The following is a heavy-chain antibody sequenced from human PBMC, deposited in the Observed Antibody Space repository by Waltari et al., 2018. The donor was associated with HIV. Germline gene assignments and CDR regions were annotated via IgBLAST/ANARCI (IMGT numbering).Heavy chain of an antibody. J-gene: IGHJ5*01. D-gene: IGHD3-10*01. CDR2: AYPIVVTA. CDR1: GGAFVSHT. Sequence: QVQLVQSGAEAKRPGSSVKVSCKTSGGAFVSHTFNWARQSPGQGLGWMGRAYPIVVTANYARKFQGRGTITADKSTTTAYMELNGLRIDDTAVYYCASARETMGVDFDSWGQGTLVTVS. V-gene: IGHV1-69*08. CDR3: ASARETMGVDFDS.